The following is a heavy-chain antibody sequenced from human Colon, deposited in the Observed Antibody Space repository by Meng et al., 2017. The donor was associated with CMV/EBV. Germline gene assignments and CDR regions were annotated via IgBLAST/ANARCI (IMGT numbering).Heavy chain of an antibody. J-gene: IGHJ4*02. D-gene: IGHD5-24*01. V-gene: IGHV4-34*01. Sequence: VQPPPWGAGLLGPSETLSLTCTVYGGSLSGYYWTWIRQPPGKGLEWIGEIHHSGSTFYNPSLNNRVSISVDTSKNQFSLNLRSVTAADTAVYYCSRGADPYKSGIYWGQGALVTVSS. CDR1: GGSLSGYY. CDR3: SRGADPYKSGIY. CDR2: IHHSGST.